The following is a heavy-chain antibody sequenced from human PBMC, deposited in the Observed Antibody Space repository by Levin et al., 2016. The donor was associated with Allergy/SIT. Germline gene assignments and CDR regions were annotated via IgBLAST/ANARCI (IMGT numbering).Heavy chain of an antibody. Sequence: GESLKISCKGSGYSFTSYWISWVRQMPGKGLEWMGRIDPSDSYTNYSPSFQGHVTISADKFISTAYLQWSSLKASDTAMYYCARGLRYCSGGSCYSGYYYYYMDVWGKGTTVTVSS. J-gene: IGHJ6*03. CDR3: ARGLRYCSGGSCYSGYYYYYMDV. D-gene: IGHD2-15*01. CDR1: GYSFTSYW. V-gene: IGHV5-10-1*01. CDR2: IDPSDSYT.